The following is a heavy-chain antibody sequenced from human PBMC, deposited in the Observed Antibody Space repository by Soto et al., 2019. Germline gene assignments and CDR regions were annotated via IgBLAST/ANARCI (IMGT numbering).Heavy chain of an antibody. Sequence: QVQLVQSGAEVKKPGASVKVSCKASGYTFTSYGISWVRQAPGQGLEWMGWISAYNGNTNYAQKLQGRVTMTTDTATSTACMELRSLRSVDTAVYYGARGGELDYGDYGQYFDLWGGGPLVTVSS. D-gene: IGHD4-17*01. V-gene: IGHV1-18*01. CDR1: GYTFTSYG. CDR3: ARGGELDYGDYGQYFDL. J-gene: IGHJ2*01. CDR2: ISAYNGNT.